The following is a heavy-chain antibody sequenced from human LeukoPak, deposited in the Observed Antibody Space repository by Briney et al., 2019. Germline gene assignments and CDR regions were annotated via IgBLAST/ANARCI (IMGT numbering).Heavy chain of an antibody. Sequence: SETLSLTCTVSGGSISSSSYYWVWIRQPPGKGLEWIGSIYYSGSTYYNQSPKSRVTISVDTSKNQFSLKLSSVTAADTAVYYCARQAIGFGEFHFDYWGQGTLVTVSS. CDR1: GGSISSSSYY. CDR2: IYYSGST. V-gene: IGHV4-39*01. J-gene: IGHJ4*02. CDR3: ARQAIGFGEFHFDY. D-gene: IGHD3-10*01.